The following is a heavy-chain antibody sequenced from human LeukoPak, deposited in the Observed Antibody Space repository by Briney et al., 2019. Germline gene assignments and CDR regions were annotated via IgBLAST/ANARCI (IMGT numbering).Heavy chain of an antibody. V-gene: IGHV4-31*03. J-gene: IGHJ6*02. CDR3: ARDREEEYSYGDGYYYGMDV. CDR2: IYYSGST. Sequence: SETLSLTCTVSGGSISSSSYYWSWLRQHPGKGLEWIGYIYYSGSTYYNPSLKSRVTISVDTSKDQFSLKLSSVTAADTAVYYCARDREEEYSYGDGYYYGMDVWGQGTTVTVSS. CDR1: GGSISSSSYY. D-gene: IGHD5-18*01.